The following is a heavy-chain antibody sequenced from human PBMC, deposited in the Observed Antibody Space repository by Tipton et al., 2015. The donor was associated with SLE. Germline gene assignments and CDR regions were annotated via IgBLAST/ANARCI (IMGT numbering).Heavy chain of an antibody. D-gene: IGHD6-6*01. V-gene: IGHV4-34*01. CDR3: ARPGASSGDFFAS. CDR2: ISHDGGA. Sequence: TLSLTCTVFDGSLSGYFWAWLRLSPGKELEWIGEISHDGGANYNPSLESRGTISLETSKNQFSLKLSSVTAADAAVYYCARPGASSGDFFASWGQGTLVTVSS. CDR1: DGSLSGYF. J-gene: IGHJ4*02.